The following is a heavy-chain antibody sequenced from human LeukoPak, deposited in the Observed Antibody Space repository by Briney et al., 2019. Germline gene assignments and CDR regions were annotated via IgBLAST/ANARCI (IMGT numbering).Heavy chain of an antibody. V-gene: IGHV4-34*01. CDR2: INHSGST. J-gene: IGHJ4*02. CDR3: ARHYGGNSGLDY. Sequence: PSETLSLTCAVYSGSFSGYYWSWIRQPTGKGLVWIGEINHSGSTNYNPSLKSRVTISVDTSKNQFSLKLSSVTAADTAVYYCARHYGGNSGLDYWGQGTLVTVSS. CDR1: SGSFSGYY. D-gene: IGHD4-23*01.